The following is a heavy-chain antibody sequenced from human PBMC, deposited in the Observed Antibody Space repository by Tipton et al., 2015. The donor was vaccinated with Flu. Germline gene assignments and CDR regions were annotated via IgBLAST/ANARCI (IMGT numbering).Heavy chain of an antibody. Sequence: SLRLSCAASGFTVSSKYMGWVRQAPGKGLQWVSVIYRGGTTYVADSVKGRCTISRDKSKNTLYLQWNSLTTADTAVYYCATLGNSGTDGFDVWGQGTMVTISS. CDR3: ATLGNSGTDGFDV. D-gene: IGHD5-12*01. J-gene: IGHJ3*01. CDR1: GFTVSSKY. CDR2: IYRGGTT. V-gene: IGHV3-66*02.